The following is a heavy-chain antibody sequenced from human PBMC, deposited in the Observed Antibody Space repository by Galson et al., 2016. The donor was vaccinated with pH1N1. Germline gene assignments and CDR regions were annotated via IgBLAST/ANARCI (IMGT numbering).Heavy chain of an antibody. CDR1: GDSINSYY. V-gene: IGHV4-59*01. CDR2: IYFSGRT. CDR3: ARRRGDWDAFDV. Sequence: ETLSLTCIVSGDSINSYYWSWIRQPPGKGLEWIAYIYFSGRTNYNPSLKSRVTISVDRSKNHFSLNVNSVTAADTAVYYCARRRGDWDAFDVWGQGTTVIVSS. D-gene: IGHD2-21*02. J-gene: IGHJ3*01.